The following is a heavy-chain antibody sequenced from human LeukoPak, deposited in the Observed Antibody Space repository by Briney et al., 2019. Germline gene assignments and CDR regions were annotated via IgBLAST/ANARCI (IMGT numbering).Heavy chain of an antibody. CDR2: ISGSGGST. V-gene: IGHV3-23*01. J-gene: IGHJ4*02. Sequence: PGGSLRLSRAASGFTFSSYAMSWVRQAPGKGLEWVSAISGSGGSTYYADSVKGRFTISRDNSKNTLYLQMNSLRAEDTAVYYCAKAGGDIVVVPADYWGQGTLVTVSS. CDR3: AKAGGDIVVVPADY. D-gene: IGHD2-2*01. CDR1: GFTFSSYA.